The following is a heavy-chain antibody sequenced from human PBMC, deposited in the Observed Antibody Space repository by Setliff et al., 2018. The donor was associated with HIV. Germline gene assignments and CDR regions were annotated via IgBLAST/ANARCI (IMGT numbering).Heavy chain of an antibody. CDR1: GFIFSNYV. CDR3: ARGNIVVVTAYFDY. Sequence: GGSLRLSCAASGFIFSNYVMHWVRQTPGKGLEWVSFIYFDGSNSDYADSVKGRFTISRDNSKNRLYLQMNGLRVEDTAVYYCARGNIVVVTAYFDYWGQGTLVTVSS. V-gene: IGHV3-33*01. CDR2: IYFDGSNS. D-gene: IGHD2-21*02. J-gene: IGHJ4*02.